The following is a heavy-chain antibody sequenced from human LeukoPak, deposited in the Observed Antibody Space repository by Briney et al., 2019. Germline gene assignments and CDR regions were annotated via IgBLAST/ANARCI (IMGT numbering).Heavy chain of an antibody. J-gene: IGHJ4*02. D-gene: IGHD6-19*01. CDR3: ARGSSGRGRPVDY. Sequence: GTSLRLSCAASGFTFSSYSMNWVRQAPGKGLEWVSYISSSSSTIYYADSVKGRFTISRDNAKNSLYLQMNSLRDEDTAVYYCARGSSGRGRPVDYWGQGTLVTVSS. V-gene: IGHV3-48*02. CDR2: ISSSSSTI. CDR1: GFTFSSYS.